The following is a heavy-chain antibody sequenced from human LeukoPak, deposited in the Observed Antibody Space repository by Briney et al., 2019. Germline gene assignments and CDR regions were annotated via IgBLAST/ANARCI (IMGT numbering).Heavy chain of an antibody. J-gene: IGHJ5*02. CDR2: INHSGST. V-gene: IGHV4-34*01. CDR1: GGCFSGYY. CDR3: ARAFEVNSSSWIGWFDP. D-gene: IGHD6-13*01. Sequence: SETLSLTCAVYGGCFSGYYWSWLRQPPGKGLEWIGEINHSGSTNYNPSLKSRVTISVDTSKNQFSLNLSSVTAADTAVYYCARAFEVNSSSWIGWFDPWGQGTLVTVSS.